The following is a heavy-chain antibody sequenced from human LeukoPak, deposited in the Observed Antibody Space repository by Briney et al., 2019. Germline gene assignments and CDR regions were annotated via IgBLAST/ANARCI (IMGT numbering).Heavy chain of an antibody. Sequence: GGSLRLSCAASGFTFSGSAMHWVRQASGKGLEWVGRIRSKANSYATAYAASVKGRFTISRDDSKNTAYLQMNSLKTEDTAVYYCTSSGSRGYSYGLPAFDIWGQGTMVTVSS. CDR3: TSSGSRGYSYGLPAFDI. CDR1: GFTFSGSA. J-gene: IGHJ3*02. D-gene: IGHD5-18*01. V-gene: IGHV3-73*01. CDR2: IRSKANSYAT.